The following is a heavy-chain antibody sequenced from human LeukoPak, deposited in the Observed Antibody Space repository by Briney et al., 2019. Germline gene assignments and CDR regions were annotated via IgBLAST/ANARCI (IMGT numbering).Heavy chain of an antibody. J-gene: IGHJ4*02. Sequence: VASVKVSCKASGYTFTGYYMHWVRQAPGQGLEWMGWINPNSGGTNYAQKFQGRVTMTRDTSISTAYMELSRLRSDDTAVYYCARGPPMYSGSYDDYWGQGTLVTVSS. CDR1: GYTFTGYY. D-gene: IGHD1-26*01. CDR2: INPNSGGT. V-gene: IGHV1-2*02. CDR3: ARGPPMYSGSYDDY.